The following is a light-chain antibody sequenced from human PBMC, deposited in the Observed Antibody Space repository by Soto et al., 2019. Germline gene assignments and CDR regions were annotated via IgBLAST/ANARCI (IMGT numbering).Light chain of an antibody. V-gene: IGKV1-5*01. CDR1: QSIGRF. CDR3: QQCYMGWT. Sequence: IQMTQSPSTLSASVGDRVTITCRASQSIGRFLAWYQHQPGKAPKLLIYDASTLESGVPSRFSGTGSGTEFTFSITSLQPEDFGTYYCQQCYMGWTFGQGTKVDTK. CDR2: DAS. J-gene: IGKJ1*01.